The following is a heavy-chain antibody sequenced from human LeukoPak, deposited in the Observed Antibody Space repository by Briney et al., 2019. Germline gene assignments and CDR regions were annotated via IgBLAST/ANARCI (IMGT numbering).Heavy chain of an antibody. CDR1: GGSIGSSY. V-gene: IGHV4-4*07. D-gene: IGHD6-13*01. J-gene: IGHJ3*02. CDR3: ARLASPRIAAAGMFDI. CDR2: FFTGGST. Sequence: PSETLSLTCTVSGGSIGSSYWSWNRQPAGKGLEWIGRFFTGGSTYYNPSLESRVTMSVDTSKNQFSLNLSSVTAADTAVYYCARLASPRIAAAGMFDIWGQGTMVTVSS.